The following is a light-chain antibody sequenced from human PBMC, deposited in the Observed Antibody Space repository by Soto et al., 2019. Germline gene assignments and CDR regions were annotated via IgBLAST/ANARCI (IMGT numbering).Light chain of an antibody. Sequence: ELVLTQSPGTLSLSRGERATLSCRASQSVSSSYLAWYQQKPGQAPRLLIYGASSRATGIPDRFSGRGSGTDFTLTISRLEPEDFALYYCQQYGDSPFTFGQGTKVDIK. CDR1: QSVSSSY. CDR2: GAS. J-gene: IGKJ1*01. CDR3: QQYGDSPFT. V-gene: IGKV3-20*01.